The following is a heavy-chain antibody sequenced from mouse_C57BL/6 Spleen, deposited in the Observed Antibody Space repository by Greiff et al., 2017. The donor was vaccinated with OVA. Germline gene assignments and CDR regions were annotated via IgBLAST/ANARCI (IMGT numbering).Heavy chain of an antibody. J-gene: IGHJ2*01. D-gene: IGHD1-1*01. CDR3: ARRGITTVVFDY. CDR1: GYAFSSSW. Sequence: VQLQQSGPELVKPGASVKISCKASGYAFSSSWMNWVKQRPGKGLEWIGRIYPGDGDTNYNGKFKGKATLTADKSSSTAYMQLSSLTSEDSAVYFCARRGITTVVFDYWGQGTTLTVSS. CDR2: IYPGDGDT. V-gene: IGHV1-82*01.